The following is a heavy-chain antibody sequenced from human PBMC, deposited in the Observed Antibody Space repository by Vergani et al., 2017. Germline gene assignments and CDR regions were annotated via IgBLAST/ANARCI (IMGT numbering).Heavy chain of an antibody. CDR1: GFSITSADTW. CDR2: IYSTGST. V-gene: IGHV4-31*03. Sequence: QEKLQESCPRLLKPSQTLSLTCSVSGFSITSADTWWTWIRRSPGKGLEWIGYIYSTGSTHHNPSLRRRINMSVDTSKNQFSLKLNSVTAADTAMYYCARMGGYDEGDACRIGYFDSWGPGILVTVSS. D-gene: IGHD3-22*01. CDR3: ARMGGYDEGDACRIGYFDS. J-gene: IGHJ4*01.